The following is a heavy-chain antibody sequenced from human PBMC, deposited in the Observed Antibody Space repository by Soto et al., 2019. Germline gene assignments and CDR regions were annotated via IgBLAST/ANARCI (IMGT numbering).Heavy chain of an antibody. J-gene: IGHJ4*02. V-gene: IGHV4-39*01. Sequence: SLTLSLTWTVSGGSISSSSYYLSWIRQPPGKGLEWIGSIYYSGSTYYNPSLKSRVTISVDTSKNQFSLKLSSVTAADTAVYYCARHGGIAVAEYYFDYWGQGTLVTVSS. CDR1: GGSISSSSYY. CDR3: ARHGGIAVAEYYFDY. D-gene: IGHD6-19*01. CDR2: IYYSGST.